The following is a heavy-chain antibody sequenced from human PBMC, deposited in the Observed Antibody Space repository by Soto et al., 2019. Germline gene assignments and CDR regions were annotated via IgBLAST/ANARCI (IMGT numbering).Heavy chain of an antibody. Sequence: PSETLSLTCTVSGGSISSGGYYWSWIRQHPGKGLEWIGYIYYSGSTYYNPSLKSRVTISVDTSKNQFSLKLSSVTAADTAVYYCARTAALRVYYYYGMYVWGQGTTVTVSS. CDR3: ARTAALRVYYYYGMYV. V-gene: IGHV4-31*03. CDR1: GGSISSGGYY. D-gene: IGHD6-6*01. CDR2: IYYSGST. J-gene: IGHJ6*02.